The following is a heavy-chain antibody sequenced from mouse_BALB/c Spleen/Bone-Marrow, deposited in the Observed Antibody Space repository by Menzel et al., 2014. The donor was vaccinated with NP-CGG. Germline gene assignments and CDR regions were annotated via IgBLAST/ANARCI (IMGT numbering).Heavy chain of an antibody. CDR2: INPYNDGT. V-gene: IGHV1-14*01. D-gene: IGHD2-10*02. CDR3: ARGGYGNVYYAMDY. CDR1: GYTFTSYV. Sequence: EVKLMESGPELVKPGASVKMSCKASGYTFTSYVMHWVKQKPGQGLEWIGYINPYNDGTKYNEKFKGKATLTSDKPSSTAYMELSSLTSEDSAVYYCARGGYGNVYYAMDYWGQGTSVTVSS. J-gene: IGHJ4*01.